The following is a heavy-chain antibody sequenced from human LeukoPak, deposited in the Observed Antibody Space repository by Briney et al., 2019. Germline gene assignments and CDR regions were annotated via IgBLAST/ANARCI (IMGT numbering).Heavy chain of an antibody. CDR1: GYTFTSYD. Sequence: ASVKVSCKASGYTFTSYDINWVRQATGQGLEWMGWMNPNSGNTGYAQKFQGRVTITRNTSISTAYMELSSLRSEDTAVYYCARGMIKQGYYYYGMDVWGQGTTVTVSS. J-gene: IGHJ6*02. CDR3: ARGMIKQGYYYYGMDV. D-gene: IGHD3-22*01. V-gene: IGHV1-8*03. CDR2: MNPNSGNT.